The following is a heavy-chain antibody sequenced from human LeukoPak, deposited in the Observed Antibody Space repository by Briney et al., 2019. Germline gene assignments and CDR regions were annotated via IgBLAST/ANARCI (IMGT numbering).Heavy chain of an antibody. CDR2: FDPEDGET. CDR3: ATAAAGTDWFDP. V-gene: IGHV1-24*01. J-gene: IGHJ5*02. CDR1: GYTLTELS. D-gene: IGHD6-13*01. Sequence: ASVEVSCKVSGYTLTELSMHWARQAPGKGLEWMGGFDPEDGETIYAQKFQGRVTMTEDTSTDTAYMELSSLRSEDTAVYYCATAAAGTDWFDPWGQGTLVTVSS.